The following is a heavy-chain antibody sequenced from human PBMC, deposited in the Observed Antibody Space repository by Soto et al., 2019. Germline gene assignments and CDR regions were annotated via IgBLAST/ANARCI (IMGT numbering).Heavy chain of an antibody. V-gene: IGHV4-59*08. CDR3: ARHGEAVPGKFPRQVDY. D-gene: IGHD6-19*01. CDR1: GGSISSYY. Sequence: QVQLQESGPGLVKPSETLSLTCTVSGGSISSYYWSWIRQPPGKGLEWIGYIYYSGSTNYNPSLKSRVTISVDTSKNQFSLKLSSVTAADTAVYYCARHGEAVPGKFPRQVDYWGQGTLVTVSS. CDR2: IYYSGST. J-gene: IGHJ4*02.